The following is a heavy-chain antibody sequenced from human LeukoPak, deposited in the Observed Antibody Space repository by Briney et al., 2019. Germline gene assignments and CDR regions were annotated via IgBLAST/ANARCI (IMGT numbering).Heavy chain of an antibody. CDR1: GFNFNNYA. CDR3: AKWREGTMVYFDY. V-gene: IGHV3-23*01. J-gene: IGHJ4*02. D-gene: IGHD3-10*01. CDR2: ISGSGHNT. Sequence: GGSLRLSCAASGFNFNNYAMSWVRQAPGKGLEWVSAISGSGHNTYYADSVKGRFTISRDNSKNTVYLQMNSLRAEDTALYYCAKWREGTMVYFDYWGQGTLVTVSS.